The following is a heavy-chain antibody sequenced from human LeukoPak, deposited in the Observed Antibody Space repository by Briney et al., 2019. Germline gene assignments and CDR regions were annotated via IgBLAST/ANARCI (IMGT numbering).Heavy chain of an antibody. V-gene: IGHV3-7*01. CDR2: IKRDGSEK. J-gene: IGHJ4*02. Sequence: GGSLRLSCAASGFTFSSYWKCWARQAPGKGLEWVANIKRDGSEKYYVDCVKGRFTLSRDNDKTSLYLQINSLRAENTAVYYCATDDNSGSDCWGQGTLVTVSS. CDR1: GFTFSSYW. D-gene: IGHD3-22*01. CDR3: ATDDNSGSDC.